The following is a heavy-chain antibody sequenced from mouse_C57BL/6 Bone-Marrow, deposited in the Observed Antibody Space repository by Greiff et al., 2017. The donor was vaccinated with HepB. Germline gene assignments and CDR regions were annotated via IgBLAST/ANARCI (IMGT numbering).Heavy chain of an antibody. Sequence: QVQLKQPGAELVRPGPSVKLSCKASGYTFTSYWMHWVKQRPGQGLEWIGVIDPSDSYTNYNQKFKGKATLTVDTSSSTAYMQLSSLTSEDSAVYYCARGYGYWGQGTTLTVSS. CDR2: IDPSDSYT. J-gene: IGHJ2*01. CDR1: GYTFTSYW. V-gene: IGHV1-59*01. CDR3: ARGYGY. D-gene: IGHD3-1*01.